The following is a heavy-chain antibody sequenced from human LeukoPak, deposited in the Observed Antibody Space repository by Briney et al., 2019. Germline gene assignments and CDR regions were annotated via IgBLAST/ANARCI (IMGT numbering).Heavy chain of an antibody. CDR3: ATGYCSSTSCYVDAFDI. V-gene: IGHV1-69*13. CDR1: GGTFSSYA. D-gene: IGHD2-2*01. Sequence: ASVKVSCKASGGTFSSYAISWVRQAPGQGLEWMGGIIPIFGTANYAQKFQGRVTITADESTSTAYMELSSLRSEDTAVYYCATGYCSSTSCYVDAFDIWGHGTMVTVSS. J-gene: IGHJ3*02. CDR2: IIPIFGTA.